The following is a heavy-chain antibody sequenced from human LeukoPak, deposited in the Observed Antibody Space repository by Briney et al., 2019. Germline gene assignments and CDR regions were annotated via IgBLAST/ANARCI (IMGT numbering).Heavy chain of an antibody. Sequence: GGSLRLSCAASGFTFGSYAMHWVRQAPGKGLEWVAVISYDGSNKYYADSVKGRFTISRDNSKNTLYLQMNSLRAEDTAVYYCARDEISNPYYDFWSGYSLVWGQGTTVTVSS. V-gene: IGHV3-30-3*01. CDR1: GFTFGSYA. J-gene: IGHJ6*02. D-gene: IGHD3-3*01. CDR3: ARDEISNPYYDFWSGYSLV. CDR2: ISYDGSNK.